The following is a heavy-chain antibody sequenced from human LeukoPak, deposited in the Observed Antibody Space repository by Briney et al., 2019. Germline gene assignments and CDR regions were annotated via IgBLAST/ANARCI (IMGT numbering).Heavy chain of an antibody. V-gene: IGHV3-48*02. D-gene: IGHD1-1*01. CDR1: GFTFRSYS. Sequence: GGSLRLSCAASGFTFRSYSMNWVRQAPGKGLEWVSFISGMSSTIYYADSVKGRFTISSDNAKNSVYLQMNSLRDEDTAVYYCARDSSDAYNPEPGYWGQGTLVTVSS. CDR3: ARDSSDAYNPEPGY. J-gene: IGHJ4*02. CDR2: ISGMSSTI.